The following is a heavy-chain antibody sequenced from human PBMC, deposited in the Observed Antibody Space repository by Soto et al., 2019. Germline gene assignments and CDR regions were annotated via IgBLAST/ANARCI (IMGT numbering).Heavy chain of an antibody. J-gene: IGHJ4*02. CDR1: GFTFSSYS. D-gene: IGHD4-17*01. CDR3: ARGGGDEEYYFDY. CDR2: ISRSSSYI. V-gene: IGHV3-21*01. Sequence: EVQLVESGGGLVKPGGSLRLSCAASGFTFSSYSMNWVRQAPGKGMEWVSSISRSSSYIYYADAVKGRFTISRDNAKNSLYLQMTSLRAEDTAVYYCARGGGDEEYYFDYWGQGPLVTVSS.